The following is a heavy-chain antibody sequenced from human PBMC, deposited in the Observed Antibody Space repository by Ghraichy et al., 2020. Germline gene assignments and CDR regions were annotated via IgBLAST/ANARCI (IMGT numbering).Heavy chain of an antibody. CDR3: ARDPQGTATNDY. CDR2: ISSSGSTI. Sequence: GGSLRLSCAASGFTFSSYEMNWVRQAPGKGLEWVSYISSSGSTIYYADSVKGRFTISRDNAKNSLYLQMTSLRAEDTAVYYCARDPQGTATNDYWGQGTLVTVSS. J-gene: IGHJ4*02. V-gene: IGHV3-48*03. D-gene: IGHD1-26*01. CDR1: GFTFSSYE.